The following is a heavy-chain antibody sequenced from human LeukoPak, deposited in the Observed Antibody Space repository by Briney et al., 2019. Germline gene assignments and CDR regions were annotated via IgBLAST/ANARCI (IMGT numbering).Heavy chain of an antibody. CDR3: ARDVYRLYDFLSGPGRGAGWFDP. CDR1: GGSFSGFY. Sequence: PSETLSLTCAVYGGSFSGFYWSWIRQPPGRGLEWLGEINDRGSTNYNPSLKRRVTISADTSKNQFSLKVTSVIAADTALYYCARDVYRLYDFLSGPGRGAGWFDPWGQGTLVTVSS. V-gene: IGHV4-34*01. CDR2: INDRGST. D-gene: IGHD3-3*01. J-gene: IGHJ5*02.